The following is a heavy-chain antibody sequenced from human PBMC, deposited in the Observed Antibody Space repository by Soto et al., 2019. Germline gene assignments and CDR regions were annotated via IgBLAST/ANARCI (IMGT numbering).Heavy chain of an antibody. Sequence: GASVKVSCKASGYTFTSYGISWVRQAPGQGLEWMGWISAYNGNTNYAQKLQGRVTMTTDTSTSTAYMELRSLRSDDTAVYYCARDYDSSGYYLVVFEYWGQGTLVTVSS. D-gene: IGHD3-22*01. CDR2: ISAYNGNT. CDR3: ARDYDSSGYYLVVFEY. J-gene: IGHJ4*02. V-gene: IGHV1-18*01. CDR1: GYTFTSYG.